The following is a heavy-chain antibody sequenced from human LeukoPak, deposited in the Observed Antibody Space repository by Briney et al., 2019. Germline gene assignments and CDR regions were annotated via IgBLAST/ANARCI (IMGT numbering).Heavy chain of an antibody. Sequence: SETLSLTCAVYGGSFSGYYWSWIRQPPGKGLERIGEINHSGSTNYNPSLKSRVTISVDTSKNQFSLKLSSVTAADTAVYYCARAHLGYCSSTSCYTSYYYYYYMDVWGKGTTVTVSS. D-gene: IGHD2-2*02. J-gene: IGHJ6*03. CDR2: INHSGST. CDR1: GGSFSGYY. V-gene: IGHV4-34*01. CDR3: ARAHLGYCSSTSCYTSYYYYYYMDV.